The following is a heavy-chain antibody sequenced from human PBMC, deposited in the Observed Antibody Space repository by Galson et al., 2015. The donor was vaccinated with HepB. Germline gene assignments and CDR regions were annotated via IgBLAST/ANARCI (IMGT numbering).Heavy chain of an antibody. CDR3: AADRSCATIACHLAGGYNWFDP. Sequence: SLRLSCAASGFTFGRYAMTWVRRAPGKGLDWVSSISGSGGSTYYADSVKGRFTISRDNSKNTLDLQMSNQRAEDTAIYYCAADRSCATIACHLAGGYNWFDPWGQGTLVTVSS. CDR1: GFTFGRYA. D-gene: IGHD3-16*01. V-gene: IGHV3-23*01. J-gene: IGHJ5*02. CDR2: ISGSGGST.